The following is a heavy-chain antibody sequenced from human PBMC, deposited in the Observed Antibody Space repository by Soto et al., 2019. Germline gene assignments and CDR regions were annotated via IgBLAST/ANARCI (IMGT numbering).Heavy chain of an antibody. Sequence: ASVKVSCKASGYTFTGYYMHWVRQAPGQGLEWMGWINPNSGGTNYAQKFQGWVTMTRDTSISTAYMELSRLRSDDTAVYYCARGPIYYGSGSYSFDYWGQGTLVTVSS. CDR2: INPNSGGT. V-gene: IGHV1-2*04. D-gene: IGHD3-10*01. J-gene: IGHJ4*02. CDR3: ARGPIYYGSGSYSFDY. CDR1: GYTFTGYY.